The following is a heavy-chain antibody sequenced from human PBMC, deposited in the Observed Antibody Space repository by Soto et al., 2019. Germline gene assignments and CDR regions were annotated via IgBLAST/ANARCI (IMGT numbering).Heavy chain of an antibody. CDR2: ISSSSSYI. CDR3: ARDWGYSSSWPTHGMDV. V-gene: IGHV3-21*01. J-gene: IGHJ6*02. Sequence: PGGSLRLSCAASGFTFSSYSMNWVRPAPGKGLEWVSSISSSSSYIYYADSVKGRFTISRDNAKNSLYLQMNSLRAEDTAVYYCARDWGYSSSWPTHGMDVWGQGTTVTVSS. CDR1: GFTFSSYS. D-gene: IGHD6-13*01.